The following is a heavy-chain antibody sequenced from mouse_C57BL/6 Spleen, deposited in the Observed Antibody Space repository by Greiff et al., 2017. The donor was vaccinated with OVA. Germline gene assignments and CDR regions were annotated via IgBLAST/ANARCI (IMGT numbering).Heavy chain of an antibody. CDR2: ISYDGSN. J-gene: IGHJ2*01. Sequence: EVQLQESGPGLVKPSQSLSLTCSVTGYSITSGYYWNWIRQFPGNKLEWMGYISYDGSNNYNPSLKNRISITRDTSKNQFFLKLNSVTTEDTATYYCARDGSYWDYWGQGTTLTVSS. D-gene: IGHD2-2*01. CDR1: GYSITSGYY. V-gene: IGHV3-6*01. CDR3: ARDGSYWDY.